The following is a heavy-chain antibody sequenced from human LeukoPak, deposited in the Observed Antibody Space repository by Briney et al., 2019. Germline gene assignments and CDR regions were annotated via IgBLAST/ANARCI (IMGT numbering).Heavy chain of an antibody. CDR2: ISASDGST. V-gene: IGHV3-23*01. CDR1: GFTFSSYA. J-gene: IGHJ4*02. Sequence: SGGSLRLSCAASGFTFSSYAMSWVRQAPWKGLEWVSTISASDGSTFYADSVKGRFTISRDNAKNSLYLQMNSLRAEDTAVYYCARDLYRGVAAAAPRYWGQGTLVTVSS. D-gene: IGHD6-13*01. CDR3: ARDLYRGVAAAAPRY.